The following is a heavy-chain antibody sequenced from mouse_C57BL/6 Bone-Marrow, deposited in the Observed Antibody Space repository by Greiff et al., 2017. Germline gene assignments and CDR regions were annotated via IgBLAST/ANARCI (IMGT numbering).Heavy chain of an antibody. V-gene: IGHV1-85*01. D-gene: IGHD1-1*01. CDR1: GYTFTSYD. CDR2: IYPRDGST. CDR3: AREGGSSYYYFDY. J-gene: IGHJ2*01. Sequence: VQVVESGPELVKPGASVKLSCKASGYTFTSYDINWVKQRPGQGLEWIGWIYPRDGSTKYNEKFKGKATLTVDTSSSTAYMELHSLTSEDSAVYFCAREGGSSYYYFDYWGQGTTLTVSS.